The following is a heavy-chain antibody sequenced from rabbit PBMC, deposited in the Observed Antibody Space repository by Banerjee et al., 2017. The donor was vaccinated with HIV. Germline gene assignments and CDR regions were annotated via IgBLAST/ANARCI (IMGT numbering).Heavy chain of an antibody. CDR3: ARHISGYARFDL. CDR2: INGGSSGSP. D-gene: IGHD1-1*01. Sequence: QSLEESGGDLVKPGASLTLTCTASGFSFSSDYYMCWVRQAPGKGLEWIGCINGGSSGSPYYASWAKGRFTISSISSTTVTLQMTSLTAADTATYFCARHISGYARFDLWGPGTLVTVS. V-gene: IGHV1S40*01. J-gene: IGHJ4*01. CDR1: GFSFSSDYY.